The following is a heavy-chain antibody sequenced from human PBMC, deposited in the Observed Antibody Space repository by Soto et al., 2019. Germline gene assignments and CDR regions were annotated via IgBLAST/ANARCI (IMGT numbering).Heavy chain of an antibody. D-gene: IGHD6-6*01. CDR2: IGTAGDT. Sequence: GGSLRLSCAASGFTFSSYDMHWVRQATGKGLEWVSAIGTAGDTYYPGSVKGRFTISRENAKNSLYLQMNSLRAGDTAVYYCARAPQYSSSSIEDYYYMDVWGKGTTVTVSS. J-gene: IGHJ6*03. CDR1: GFTFSSYD. CDR3: ARAPQYSSSSIEDYYYMDV. V-gene: IGHV3-13*01.